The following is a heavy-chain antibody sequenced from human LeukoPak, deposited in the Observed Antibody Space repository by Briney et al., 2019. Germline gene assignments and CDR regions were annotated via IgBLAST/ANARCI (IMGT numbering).Heavy chain of an antibody. CDR3: ATGDTAMVTDDYYYGMDV. V-gene: IGHV1-24*01. D-gene: IGHD5-18*01. CDR1: GYTLTELS. J-gene: IGHJ6*02. CDR2: FDSENGET. Sequence: ASVKVSCKVSGYTLTELSMHWVRQAPGKGLEWMGGFDSENGETIYAQKFQGRVTMTEDTSTDTAYMELSSLRSEDTAVYYCATGDTAMVTDDYYYGMDVWGQGTTVTVSS.